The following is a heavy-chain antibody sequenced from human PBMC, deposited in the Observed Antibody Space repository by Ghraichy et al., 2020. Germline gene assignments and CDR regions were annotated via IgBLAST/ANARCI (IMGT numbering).Heavy chain of an antibody. D-gene: IGHD3-9*01. CDR2: IYSGGST. V-gene: IGHV3-53*01. CDR1: GFTVSSNY. CDR3: AKGGDILTGYS. Sequence: GESLNISCAASGFTVSSNYMSWVRQAPGKGLEWVSVIYSGGSTYYADSVKGRFTISRDNSKNTLYLQMNSLRAEDTAVYYCAKGGDILTGYSWGQGTLVTVSS. J-gene: IGHJ4*02.